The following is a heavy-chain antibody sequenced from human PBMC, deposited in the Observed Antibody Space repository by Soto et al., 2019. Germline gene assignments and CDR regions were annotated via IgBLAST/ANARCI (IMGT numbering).Heavy chain of an antibody. CDR2: IYYSGST. Sequence: SETLSLTCTVSGGSVSSGSYYWSWIRQPPGKGLEWIGYIYYSGSTNYNPSLKSRVTISVDTSKNQFSLKLSSVTAADTAVYYCARALYASSGYVDYWGQGTLVTVSS. CDR3: ARALYASSGYVDY. CDR1: GGSVSSGSYY. V-gene: IGHV4-61*01. J-gene: IGHJ4*02. D-gene: IGHD3-22*01.